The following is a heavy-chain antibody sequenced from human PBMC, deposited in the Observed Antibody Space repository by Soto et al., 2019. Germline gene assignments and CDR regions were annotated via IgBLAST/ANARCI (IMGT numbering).Heavy chain of an antibody. V-gene: IGHV4-31*03. CDR1: GGSISSGGYY. CDR2: IYYSGST. J-gene: IGHJ6*02. CDR3: ARRRSHYYYGMDV. Sequence: SETLSLTCTVSGGSISSGGYYWSWIRQHPGKGLEWIGYIYYSGSTYYNPSLKSRVTISVDTSKNQSSLKLSSVTAADTAVYYCARRRSHYYYGMDVWGQGTTVTVSS.